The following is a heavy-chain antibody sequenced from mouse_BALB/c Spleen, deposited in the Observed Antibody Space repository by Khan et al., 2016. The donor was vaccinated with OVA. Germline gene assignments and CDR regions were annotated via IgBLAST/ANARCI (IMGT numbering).Heavy chain of an antibody. Sequence: EVQLQESGPGLVKPSQSLSLTCSVTGYSITSGYFWNWIRQFPGNNLEWMGYIWYDGNSDYNPSLKNRISITRDTSKNQFFLKLNSVTPEDTATYYCARGGSSGPAWFTYWGQGTLVTVSA. D-gene: IGHD3-1*01. J-gene: IGHJ3*01. V-gene: IGHV3-6*02. CDR2: IWYDGNS. CDR1: GYSITSGYF. CDR3: ARGGSSGPAWFTY.